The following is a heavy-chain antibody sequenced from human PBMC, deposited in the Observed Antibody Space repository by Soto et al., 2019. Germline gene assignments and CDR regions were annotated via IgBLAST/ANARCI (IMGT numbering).Heavy chain of an antibody. CDR1: GFTFSSYG. J-gene: IGHJ6*02. V-gene: IGHV3-33*01. CDR2: IWYDGSNK. D-gene: IGHD2-2*02. CDR3: ARDLIVVVPAAINRYYYYGMDV. Sequence: PGGSLRLSCAASGFTFSSYGMHWIRQAPGKGLEWVAVIWYDGSNKYYADSVKGRFTISRDNSKNTLYLQMNSLRAEDTAVYYCARDLIVVVPAAINRYYYYGMDVWGQGTTVTVSS.